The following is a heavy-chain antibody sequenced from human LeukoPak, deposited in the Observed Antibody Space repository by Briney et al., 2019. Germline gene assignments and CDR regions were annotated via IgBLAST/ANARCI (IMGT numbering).Heavy chain of an antibody. J-gene: IGHJ4*02. V-gene: IGHV7-4-1*02. CDR2: INTNTGNP. D-gene: IGHD6-13*01. Sequence: ASVTVSCKASGYTFTSYAMNWVRQAPGQGLEWMGWINTNTGNPTYAQGFTGRFVFSLDTSVSTAYLQISSLKAEDTAVYYCASYHIQGYSSSWYLLDPYFDYWGQGTLVTVSS. CDR3: ASYHIQGYSSSWYLLDPYFDY. CDR1: GYTFTSYA.